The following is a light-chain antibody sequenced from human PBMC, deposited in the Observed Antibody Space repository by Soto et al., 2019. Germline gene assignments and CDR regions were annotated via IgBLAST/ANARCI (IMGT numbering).Light chain of an antibody. CDR2: SNN. Sequence: QSVLTQPPSASGTPGQRVTISCSGSSSNNGSNTVNWYQQLPGTAPKLLIYSNNQRPSGVPDRFSGSKSGTSASLAISGLQSEDEADYYCAAWDDSLNGHYVFGTGTKVTVL. CDR1: SSNNGSNT. V-gene: IGLV1-44*01. CDR3: AAWDDSLNGHYV. J-gene: IGLJ1*01.